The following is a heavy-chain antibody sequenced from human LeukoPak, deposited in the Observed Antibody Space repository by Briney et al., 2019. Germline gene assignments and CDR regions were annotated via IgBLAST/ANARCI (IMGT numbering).Heavy chain of an antibody. Sequence: SVKVSCKASGGTFSSYAISWVRQAPGQGLEWMGRIIPIFGTANYAQKFQGRVTIITDESTSTAYMELSSLRSEDTAVYYCARGAFGPTNWFDPWGQGTLVTVSS. CDR3: ARGAFGPTNWFDP. CDR2: IIPIFGTA. J-gene: IGHJ5*02. CDR1: GGTFSSYA. D-gene: IGHD1-26*01. V-gene: IGHV1-69*05.